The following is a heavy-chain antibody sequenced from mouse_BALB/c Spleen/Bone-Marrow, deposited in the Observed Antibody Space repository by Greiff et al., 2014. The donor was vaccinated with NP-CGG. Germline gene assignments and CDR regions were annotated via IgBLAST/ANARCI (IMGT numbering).Heavy chain of an antibody. CDR2: IWSGGST. D-gene: IGHD1-2*01. Sequence: QVQLKESGPGLVQPSQTLSITCTVSGFSLTSYGVRWVRQPPGKGLEWLGVIWSGGSTDYNAAFISRLSISKDNSKSQVFFKMNSLQADDTAIYYCARNSDYGSGYFDVWGAGTTVTVSS. CDR1: GFSLTSYG. CDR3: ARNSDYGSGYFDV. V-gene: IGHV2-4*02. J-gene: IGHJ1*01.